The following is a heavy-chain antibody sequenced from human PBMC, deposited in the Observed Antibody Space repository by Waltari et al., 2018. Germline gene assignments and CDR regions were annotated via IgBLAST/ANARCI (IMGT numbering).Heavy chain of an antibody. CDR1: NGSITSNNYH. V-gene: IGHV4-39*01. J-gene: IGHJ6*02. CDR2: ISYSGRT. Sequence: QLHLQESGPRLVRPPEILSLTCSVSNGSITSNNYHWGWIRQSPGKPLEWVGSISYSGRTYYSPSLKSRLTRSIDTSKNHFTLNLRSVTAADAAVYYCASSSCLDSCGLGVWGQGTSVSVSS. CDR3: ASSSCLDSCGLGV.